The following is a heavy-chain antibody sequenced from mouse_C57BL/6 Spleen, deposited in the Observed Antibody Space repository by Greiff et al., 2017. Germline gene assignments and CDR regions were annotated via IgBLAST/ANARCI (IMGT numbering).Heavy chain of an antibody. V-gene: IGHV5-9*01. Sequence: EVHLVESGGGLVKPGGSLKLSCAASGFTFSSYTMSWVRQTPEKRLEWVATISGGGGNTNSPDSVKGRFTISRDNAKSTLYLQMSCLKSEDTALYYCARGHCYYGSSHYFDYWGQGTTLTVSS. CDR1: GFTFSSYT. J-gene: IGHJ2*01. D-gene: IGHD1-1*01. CDR3: ARGHCYYGSSHYFDY. CDR2: ISGGGGNT.